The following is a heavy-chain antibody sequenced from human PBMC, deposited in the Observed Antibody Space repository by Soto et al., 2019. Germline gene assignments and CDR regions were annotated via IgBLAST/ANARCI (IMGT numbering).Heavy chain of an antibody. CDR1: GFSFFNFW. CDR3: ARDRGQFLDF. Sequence: EVQLVESGGGLVQPGGSLRLSCAASGFSFFNFWMSWVRQAPGKGLEWVANIKQGGSEKYYVDAVRGRFTISRDDAKNSVYLQKNSLRAEDTAVYYCARDRGQFLDFWGQGTLVTVSS. D-gene: IGHD3-10*01. V-gene: IGHV3-7*01. CDR2: IKQGGSEK. J-gene: IGHJ4*02.